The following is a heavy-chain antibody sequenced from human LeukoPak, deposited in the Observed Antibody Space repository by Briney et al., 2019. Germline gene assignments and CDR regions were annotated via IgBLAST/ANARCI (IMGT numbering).Heavy chain of an antibody. CDR1: GFTFSSYG. D-gene: IGHD4-23*01. CDR2: IKQDGSEK. CDR3: ARQLRWRNNWFDP. V-gene: IGHV3-7*01. Sequence: PGGSLRLSCAASGFTFSSYGMSWVRQAPGKGLEWVGNIKQDGSEKYYVDSVKGRFTISRDNAKNSLYLQMNSLRAEDTAVYYCARQLRWRNNWFDPWGQGTLVTVSS. J-gene: IGHJ5*02.